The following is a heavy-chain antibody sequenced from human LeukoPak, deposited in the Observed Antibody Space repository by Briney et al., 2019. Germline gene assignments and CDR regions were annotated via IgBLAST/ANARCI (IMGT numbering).Heavy chain of an antibody. V-gene: IGHV3-21*01. CDR2: ISSDNSYI. D-gene: IGHD3-9*01. CDR1: GFTFNTYT. J-gene: IGHJ4*02. CDR3: ARDVRYSAN. Sequence: GGSLRLSCAASGFTFNTYTMNWVRQAPGKGLEWVSSISSDNSYIYYTDSVKGRFTISRDNAKNSLYLQMNSLRAEDTAVYYCARDVRYSANWGQGTLVAVSS.